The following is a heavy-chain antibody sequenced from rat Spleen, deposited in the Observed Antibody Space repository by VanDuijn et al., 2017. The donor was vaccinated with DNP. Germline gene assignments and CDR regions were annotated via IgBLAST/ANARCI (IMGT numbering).Heavy chain of an antibody. J-gene: IGHJ3*01. V-gene: IGHV5-25*01. D-gene: IGHD1-7*01. CDR2: ISTGGGNA. CDR1: GFTFSDYY. Sequence: EVQLVESGGGLVQPGRSLKLSCAASGFTFSDYYMAWVRQAPTKGLEWVASISTGGGNAYYRDSVKGRFTISIDNAKSTLYLHMNSLRSEDTATYYCATSSYFGYDYGFAYWGQGTLVTVSS. CDR3: ATSSYFGYDYGFAY.